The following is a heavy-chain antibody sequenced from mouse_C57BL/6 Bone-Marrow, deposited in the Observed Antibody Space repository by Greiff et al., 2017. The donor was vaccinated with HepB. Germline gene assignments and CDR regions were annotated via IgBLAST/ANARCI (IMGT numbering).Heavy chain of an antibody. D-gene: IGHD1-1*01. CDR1: GYTFTSYW. V-gene: IGHV1-50*01. J-gene: IGHJ1*03. CDR2: IDPSDSYT. CDR3: ARTTPYYYGSSYHWYFDV. Sequence: QVQLQQPGAELVKPGGSVKLSCKASGYTFTSYWMQWVKQRPGQGLEWIGEIDPSDSYTNYNQKFKGKATLTVDTSSSTAYMQLSSLTSEDSAVYYCARTTPYYYGSSYHWYFDVWGTGTTVTVSS.